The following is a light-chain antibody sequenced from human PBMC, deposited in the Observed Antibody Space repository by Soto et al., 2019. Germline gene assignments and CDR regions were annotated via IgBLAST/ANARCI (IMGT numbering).Light chain of an antibody. Sequence: QSVLTQPASVSGSPGQSIAISCTGTSSDIGRYNYVSWYQQHPGKAPKLLIYDVTGRPSGVSNRFSGSKSGNTASLTISGLQAEDEADYYCSSYTPYSRAVFGGGTQLTVL. CDR2: DVT. CDR3: SSYTPYSRAV. CDR1: SSDIGRYNY. V-gene: IGLV2-14*03. J-gene: IGLJ7*01.